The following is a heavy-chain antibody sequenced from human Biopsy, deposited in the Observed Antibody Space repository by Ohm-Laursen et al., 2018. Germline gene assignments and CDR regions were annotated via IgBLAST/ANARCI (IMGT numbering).Heavy chain of an antibody. CDR1: GGSFTGYY. V-gene: IGHV4-34*01. D-gene: IGHD3-22*01. Sequence: SQTLSLTCAVYGGSFTGYYWSWIRQPPGKGLEWIGEINHSGSTNYNPSLKSRVTISLDTSKNQLSLKLSSVTAADTAVYYCARESDSSGYYYHDYWGQGTLVTVSS. CDR3: ARESDSSGYYYHDY. J-gene: IGHJ4*02. CDR2: INHSGST.